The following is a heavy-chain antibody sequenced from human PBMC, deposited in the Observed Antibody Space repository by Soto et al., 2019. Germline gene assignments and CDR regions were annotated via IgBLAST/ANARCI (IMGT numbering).Heavy chain of an antibody. CDR3: TTDMDSSGYYPIDY. Sequence: GGSLRLSCAASGFTFSDAWMSWVRQAPGKGLEWVGRIKIKTDGGTTDYAAPVKGRFTISRDDSKNTLYLQMNSLKTEDTAVYYCTTDMDSSGYYPIDYWGQGTLVTVSS. J-gene: IGHJ4*02. CDR2: IKIKTDGGTT. V-gene: IGHV3-15*01. CDR1: GFTFSDAW. D-gene: IGHD3-22*01.